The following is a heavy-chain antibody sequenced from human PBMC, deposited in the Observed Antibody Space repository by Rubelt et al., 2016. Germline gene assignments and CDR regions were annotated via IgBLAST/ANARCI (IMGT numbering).Heavy chain of an antibody. J-gene: IGHJ4*01. CDR3: ARDRIAVGGGGDNDY. D-gene: IGHD6-19*01. V-gene: IGHV3-48*01. CDR2: ISANSGNI. Sequence: EVQLVESGGGLVQPGGSLRLSCAASGFTFSSSSMNWVRQAPGKGLEWVSYISANSGNIYYADSVKGRFTISRDNAKSSLYLQMNSLRVEDTAGYYCARDRIAVGGGGDNDYWGHGTLVTVSS. CDR1: GFTFSSSS.